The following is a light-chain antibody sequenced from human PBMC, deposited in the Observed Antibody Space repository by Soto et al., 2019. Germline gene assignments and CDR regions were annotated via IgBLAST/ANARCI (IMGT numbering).Light chain of an antibody. CDR1: SSDVGAYDY. CDR3: SSYTISGTVI. V-gene: IGLV2-14*01. J-gene: IGLJ2*01. Sequence: QSALTQPASVSGSPGQSITISCTGSSSDVGAYDYVSWCQQHPGKAPKLVIYDVIYRPSGVSNRFSGSKSGNTASLTISGLQADDEADYYCSSYTISGTVIFGGGTQLTVL. CDR2: DVI.